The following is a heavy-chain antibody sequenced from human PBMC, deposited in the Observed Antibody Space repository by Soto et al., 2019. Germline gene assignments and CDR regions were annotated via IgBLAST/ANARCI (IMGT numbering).Heavy chain of an antibody. J-gene: IGHJ4*02. CDR1: GFTFSSYA. V-gene: IGHV3-23*01. Sequence: GGSLRLSCAASGFTFSSYAMSWVRQAPGKGLEWVSAISGSGGSTYYADSVKGRFTISRENSKKTLYLQMNSLRAEDTAVYYCAKDPMGGRYYDSSGPRDYWGQGTLVTVSS. D-gene: IGHD3-22*01. CDR2: ISGSGGST. CDR3: AKDPMGGRYYDSSGPRDY.